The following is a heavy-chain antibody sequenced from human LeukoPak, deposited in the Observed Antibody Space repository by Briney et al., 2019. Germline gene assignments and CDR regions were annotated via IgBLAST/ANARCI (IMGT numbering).Heavy chain of an antibody. V-gene: IGHV4-34*01. Sequence: PSETLSLTCAVYGGSFSGYYWSWIRQPPGKGLEWIGEINHSGSTNYNPSLKSRVTISVDTSKNQFSLKLSSVTAADTAGYYCARASSGSYSNFDYWGQGTLVTVSS. CDR3: ARASSGSYSNFDY. J-gene: IGHJ4*02. D-gene: IGHD1-26*01. CDR1: GGSFSGYY. CDR2: INHSGST.